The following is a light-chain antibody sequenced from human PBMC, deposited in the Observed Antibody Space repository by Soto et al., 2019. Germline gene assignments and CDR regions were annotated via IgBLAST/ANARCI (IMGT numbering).Light chain of an antibody. J-gene: IGLJ1*01. Sequence: QSVLTQTPSASGTPGQRVTISCSGRTSNLGSNTVHWYQQLPGTAPKRLIHSNNQRPSGVPDRFSGSKSGTSASLAISGLQSEDEADYYCATWYDSSNAYVFGTGTTLTVL. V-gene: IGLV1-44*01. CDR2: SNN. CDR3: ATWYDSSNAYV. CDR1: TSNLGSNT.